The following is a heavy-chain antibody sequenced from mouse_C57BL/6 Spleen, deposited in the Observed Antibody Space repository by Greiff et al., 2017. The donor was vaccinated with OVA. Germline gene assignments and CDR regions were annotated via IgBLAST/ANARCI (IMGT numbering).Heavy chain of an antibody. V-gene: IGHV14-2*01. Sequence: EVKVVESGAELVKPGASVKLSCTASGFNIKDYYMHWVKQRTEQGLEWIGRIDPEDGETKYAPKFQGKATITADTSSNTAYLQLSSLTSEDTAVYYCARSTAQAILYYAMDYWGQGTSVTVSS. CDR1: GFNIKDYY. CDR3: ARSTAQAILYYAMDY. D-gene: IGHD3-2*02. J-gene: IGHJ4*01. CDR2: IDPEDGET.